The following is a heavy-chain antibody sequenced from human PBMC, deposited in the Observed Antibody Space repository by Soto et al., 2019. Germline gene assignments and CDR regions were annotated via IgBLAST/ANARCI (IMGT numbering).Heavy chain of an antibody. CDR1: GYTFTSYG. J-gene: IGHJ3*02. CDR3: ASGSSGLGAFDI. CDR2: ISAYNGNT. D-gene: IGHD6-19*01. V-gene: IGHV1-18*01. Sequence: ASVKVSCKASGYTFTSYGISWVRQAPGQGLEWMGWISAYNGNTNYAQKLQGRITMTTDTSTSTAYMELRSLRSDDTAVYYCASGSSGLGAFDIWGQGTMVTVSS.